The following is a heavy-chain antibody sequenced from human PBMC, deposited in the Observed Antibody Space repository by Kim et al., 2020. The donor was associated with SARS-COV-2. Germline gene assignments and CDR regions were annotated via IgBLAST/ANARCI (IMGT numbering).Heavy chain of an antibody. V-gene: IGHV3-30-3*01. CDR2: ISYDGSNK. CDR3: ARDHVDSYYYYMDV. D-gene: IGHD3-3*01. CDR1: GFTFSSYA. J-gene: IGHJ6*03. Sequence: GGSLRPSCAASGFTFSSYAMYWVRQAPGKGLEWVAVISYDGSNKYYADSVKGRFTISRDNSKNTLYLQMNSLRAEDTAVYYCARDHVDSYYYYMDVWGKG.